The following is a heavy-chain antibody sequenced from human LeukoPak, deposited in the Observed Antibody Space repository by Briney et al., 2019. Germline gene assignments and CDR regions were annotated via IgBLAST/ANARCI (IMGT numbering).Heavy chain of an antibody. CDR3: AKLAGVRYNWNYNPYYYYYYMDV. CDR2: IRYDGSNK. J-gene: IGHJ6*03. D-gene: IGHD1-7*01. CDR1: GFTFSSYG. Sequence: PGGSLRLSCAASGFTFSSYGMHWVRQAPGKGLEWVAFIRYDGSNKYYADSVKGRFTISRDNSKNTLYLQMNSLRAEDTAVYYCAKLAGVRYNWNYNPYYYYYYMDVWGKGTTVTVSS. V-gene: IGHV3-30*02.